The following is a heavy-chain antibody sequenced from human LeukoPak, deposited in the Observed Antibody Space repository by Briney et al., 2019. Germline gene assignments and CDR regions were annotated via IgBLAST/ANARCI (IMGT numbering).Heavy chain of an antibody. CDR2: ISSSSSTI. CDR3: AREYGDSPNWFDP. J-gene: IGHJ5*02. Sequence: GGSLRLSCAASGFTFSSYSMNWVRQAPGKGLEWVSYISSSSSTIYYADSVKGRFTISRDNAKNSLYLQMNSLRAEDTAVYYCAREYGDSPNWFDPWGQGTLVTVSS. V-gene: IGHV3-48*04. D-gene: IGHD4-17*01. CDR1: GFTFSSYS.